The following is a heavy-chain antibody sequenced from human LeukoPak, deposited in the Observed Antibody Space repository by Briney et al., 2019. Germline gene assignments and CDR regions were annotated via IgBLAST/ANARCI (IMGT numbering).Heavy chain of an antibody. V-gene: IGHV4-34*01. CDR1: GGSFSGYY. D-gene: IGHD3-22*01. J-gene: IGHJ4*02. Sequence: PSETLSLTCAVYGGSFSGYYWSWIRQPPGKGLEWIGEINHSGSTNYNPSLKSRVTISVDTSKNQFSLKLSSVTAADTAVYYRARSRHYYDSSGQLTFDYWGQGTLVTVSS. CDR3: ARSRHYYDSSGQLTFDY. CDR2: INHSGST.